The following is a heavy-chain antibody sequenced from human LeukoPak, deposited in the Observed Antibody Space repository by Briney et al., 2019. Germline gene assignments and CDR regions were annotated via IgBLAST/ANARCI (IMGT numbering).Heavy chain of an antibody. CDR1: GFTFTAHY. V-gene: IGHV1-2*02. Sequence: ASVKVSCTTSGFTFTAHYMHWVRRAPGQGLEWMGWIKPDTGVTYYAQTFQGRFTMTVDVSISTVSMELISLRSDDTAIYYCARDNNWGPDYWGQGTLVTVSS. D-gene: IGHD7-27*01. CDR3: ARDNNWGPDY. J-gene: IGHJ4*02. CDR2: IKPDTGVT.